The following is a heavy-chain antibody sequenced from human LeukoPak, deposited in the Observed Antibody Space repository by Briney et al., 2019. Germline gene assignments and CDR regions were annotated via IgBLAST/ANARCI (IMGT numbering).Heavy chain of an antibody. CDR1: EFTFSTYD. D-gene: IGHD1-26*01. CDR3: TKDAIGSLDY. Sequence: GGSLRLSCTASEFTFSTYDIHWVRQAPGKGLEWVAFIQSAGSSKYYADSVKGRFTIFRDNSKNTVYLQMSSPRVEDTAIYYCTKDAIGSLDYWGQGTLVIVSS. J-gene: IGHJ4*02. V-gene: IGHV3-30*02. CDR2: IQSAGSSK.